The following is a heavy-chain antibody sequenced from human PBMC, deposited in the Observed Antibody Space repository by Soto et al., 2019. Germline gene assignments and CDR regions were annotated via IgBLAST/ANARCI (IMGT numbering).Heavy chain of an antibody. D-gene: IGHD1-1*01. Sequence: QVQLVQSGAEVKKPGASVKVSCKASGYTFTSYDINWVRQATGQGREWMGVMNTHGGNTGYEQKLRGRVTKTRNTPKSTAYMEMSSLRSEDTAVYYGARERTGTTSRDVWGQGTTVTVSS. CDR1: GYTFTSYD. CDR3: ARERTGTTSRDV. CDR2: MNTHGGNT. V-gene: IGHV1-8*01. J-gene: IGHJ6*02.